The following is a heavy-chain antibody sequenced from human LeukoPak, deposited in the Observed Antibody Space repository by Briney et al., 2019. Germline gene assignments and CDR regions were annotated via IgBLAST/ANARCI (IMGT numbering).Heavy chain of an antibody. J-gene: IGHJ4*02. Sequence: PSETLSLTCTVSGYSISSGYYWGWIRQPPGKGLEWIGSIYHSGSTYYNPSLKSRVTISVDTSKNQFSLKLSSVTAADTAVYYCARDVMATSEIPFDYWGQGTLVTVSS. CDR3: ARDVMATSEIPFDY. V-gene: IGHV4-38-2*02. D-gene: IGHD5-24*01. CDR2: IYHSGST. CDR1: GYSISSGYY.